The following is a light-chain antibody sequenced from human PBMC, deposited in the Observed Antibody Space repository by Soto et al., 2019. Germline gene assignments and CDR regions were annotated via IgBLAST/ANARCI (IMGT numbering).Light chain of an antibody. V-gene: IGLV1-47*01. J-gene: IGLJ2*01. CDR3: AAWDDSLSGL. CDR2: RNN. Sequence: QSVLTQPPSASGTPGQGVTISCSGSSSNIGSNYVYWYQQLPGTAPKLLIYRNNQRPSGVPDRFSGSKSGTSASLVISGLRSEDEADYYCAAWDDSLSGLFGGGTKVTVL. CDR1: SSNIGSNY.